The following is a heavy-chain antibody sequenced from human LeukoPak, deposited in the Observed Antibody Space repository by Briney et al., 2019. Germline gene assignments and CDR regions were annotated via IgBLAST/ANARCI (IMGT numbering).Heavy chain of an antibody. J-gene: IGHJ4*02. CDR1: GFTFSSYE. D-gene: IGHD6-6*01. V-gene: IGHV3-21*01. Sequence: GGSLRLSCAASGFTFSSYEMNWVRQAPGKGLEWVSSISGSSSYIYYADSVKGRFTISRDNAKNSLYLQMNSLRAGDTALYYCARADSNIAARRIGFDYWGQGTLVTVSS. CDR2: ISGSSSYI. CDR3: ARADSNIAARRIGFDY.